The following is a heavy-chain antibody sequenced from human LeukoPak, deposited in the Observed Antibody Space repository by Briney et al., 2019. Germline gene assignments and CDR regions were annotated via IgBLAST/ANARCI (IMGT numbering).Heavy chain of an antibody. CDR1: GGSISTDRYY. D-gene: IGHD2-8*01. CDR2: IYYSGNT. J-gene: IGHJ4*02. V-gene: IGHV4-39*07. CDR3: SRENGAFSPFGY. Sequence: SETLSLTCTVSGGSISTDRYYWGWIRQPPGKGLEWIGSIYYSGNTYYNPSLKSRVTVSLDTSKNQFSLKLSSVTAADTAVYYCSRENGAFSPFGYWGQGTLVTVLS.